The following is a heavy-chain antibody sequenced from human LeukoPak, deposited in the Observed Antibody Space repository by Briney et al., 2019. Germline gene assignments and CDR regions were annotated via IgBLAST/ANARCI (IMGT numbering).Heavy chain of an antibody. J-gene: IGHJ4*02. CDR1: GGSISSSNW. CDR2: IYHSGST. D-gene: IGHD3-10*01. CDR3: ARDDALSHYYGLGSYHY. Sequence: SETLSLTCAVSGGSISSSNWWSWVRQPPGKGLEWIGEIYHSGSTNYNPSLKSRVTISVDKSKNQFSLKLSSVTAADTAVYYCARDDALSHYYGLGSYHYWGQGTLVTVSS. V-gene: IGHV4-4*02.